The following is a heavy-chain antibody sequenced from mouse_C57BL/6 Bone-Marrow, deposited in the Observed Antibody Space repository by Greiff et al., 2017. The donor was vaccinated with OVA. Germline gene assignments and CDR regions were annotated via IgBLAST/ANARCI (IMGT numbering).Heavy chain of an antibody. CDR1: GFTFSDYY. D-gene: IGHD1-2*01. V-gene: IGHV5-12*01. Sequence: EVKLVESGGGLVQPGGSLKLSCAASGFTFSDYYMYWVRQTPEKRLEWVAYISNGGGSTYYPDTVKGRFTISRDNAKNTLYLQMSRLKSEDTAMYYCARSNSYYYAMDYWGQGTSVTVSS. CDR3: ARSNSYYYAMDY. CDR2: ISNGGGST. J-gene: IGHJ4*01.